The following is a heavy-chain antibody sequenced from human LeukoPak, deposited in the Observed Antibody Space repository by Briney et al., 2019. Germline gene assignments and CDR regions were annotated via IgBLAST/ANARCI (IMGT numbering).Heavy chain of an antibody. CDR3: AKYDYYDSTGHLVGDAFDV. Sequence: GGSLRLSCTASGFTFGSYGMSWVRQVPGKGPEWVSAIGGSGVGTNYADSVKGRFTISRDNSKNTLSLQMNSLKSEDTAVYYCAKYDYYDSTGHLVGDAFDVWGQGTTVTVSS. CDR1: GFTFGSYG. CDR2: IGGSGVGT. J-gene: IGHJ3*01. V-gene: IGHV3-23*01. D-gene: IGHD3-22*01.